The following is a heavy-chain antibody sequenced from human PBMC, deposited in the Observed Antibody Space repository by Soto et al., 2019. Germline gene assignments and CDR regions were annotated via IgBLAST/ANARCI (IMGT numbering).Heavy chain of an antibody. CDR1: GFTFSSYA. D-gene: IGHD3-10*01. J-gene: IGHJ4*02. Sequence: GGSLRLSCAASGFTFSSYAMSWVRQAPGKGLEWVSAISGSGGSTYYADSVKGRFTISRDNSKNTLYLQMNSLRAEDTAVYYCAKDGSQSKLKYYFDYWGQGTLVTVSS. CDR2: ISGSGGST. V-gene: IGHV3-23*01. CDR3: AKDGSQSKLKYYFDY.